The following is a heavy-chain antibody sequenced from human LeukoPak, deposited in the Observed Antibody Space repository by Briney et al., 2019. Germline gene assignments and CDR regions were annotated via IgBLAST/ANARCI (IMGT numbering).Heavy chain of an antibody. D-gene: IGHD3-22*01. CDR1: GGSISSYY. CDR2: IYYSGST. CDR3: ARHYDSSAYWYYFDS. V-gene: IGHV4-59*08. J-gene: IGHJ4*02. Sequence: SDTLSLTCTVSGGSISSYYWSWIRQPPGKGREWIGDIYYSGSTNYNPSLQSRVTISEDTSKNHISLKLSSVTAADTAVYYCARHYDSSAYWYYFDSWGQGTLVTVSS.